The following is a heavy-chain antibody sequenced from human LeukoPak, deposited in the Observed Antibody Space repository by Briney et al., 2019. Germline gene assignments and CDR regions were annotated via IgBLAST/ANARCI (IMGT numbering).Heavy chain of an antibody. V-gene: IGHV2-5*02. CDR2: VYWDDDR. CDR3: AHIMITYGGVTTQDAFDV. CDR1: GFSLTTPTVR. D-gene: IGHD3-16*01. Sequence: SGPTLVRPTQTLTVTCTFSGFSLTTPTVRGTWFSQPPGKVLEWLAVVYWDDDRRYSPSLRSRLTITKDTSKNQVVLTMTNMDPVDTGTYYCAHIMITYGGVTTQDAFDVWGQGAMVTV. J-gene: IGHJ3*01.